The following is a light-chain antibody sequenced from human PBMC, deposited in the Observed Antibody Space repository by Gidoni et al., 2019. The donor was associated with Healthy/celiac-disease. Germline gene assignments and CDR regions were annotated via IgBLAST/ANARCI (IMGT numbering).Light chain of an antibody. CDR3: QHYGTSTGFT. CDR1: QSVSSSS. CDR2: GAS. V-gene: IGKV3-20*01. Sequence: VLTQSPGTLSLSPGERATLSCSASQSVSSSSLGWYHQKPGQAPRRLIFGASSRSTGIPDRCSSSGSATDFTLAISRLQHEDFAAYYCQHYGTSTGFTFGPXTKVDIK. J-gene: IGKJ3*01.